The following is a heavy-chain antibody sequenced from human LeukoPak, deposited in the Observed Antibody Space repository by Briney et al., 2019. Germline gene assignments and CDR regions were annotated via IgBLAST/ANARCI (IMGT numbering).Heavy chain of an antibody. V-gene: IGHV1-2*04. J-gene: IGHJ3*02. CDR3: ARGPHFGALDI. CDR2: INPNSGGT. CDR1: GYIFTDYY. D-gene: IGHD3-10*01. Sequence: ASVKVSCKASGYIFTDYYLHWMRQAPGQGLEWMGWINPNSGGTNHAQKFQGLVAMTRDTSISTVYMELSSLRSDDTAVYYCARGPHFGALDIWGQGTKVIVSS.